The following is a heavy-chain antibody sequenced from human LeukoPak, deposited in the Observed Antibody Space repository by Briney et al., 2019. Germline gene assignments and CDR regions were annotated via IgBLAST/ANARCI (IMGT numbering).Heavy chain of an antibody. CDR2: FWHGGST. J-gene: IGHJ4*02. CDR3: ARNILGANAFDY. Sequence: SETLSLTCAVSGGSISSSNWWSWVSHPPGKGREVIGEFWHGGSTNYNPSLESRVTISVDKSKNQFSLKVTSVTAADTAVYYCARNILGANAFDYWGQGILVTVSS. D-gene: IGHD1-26*01. CDR1: GGSISSSNW. V-gene: IGHV4-4*02.